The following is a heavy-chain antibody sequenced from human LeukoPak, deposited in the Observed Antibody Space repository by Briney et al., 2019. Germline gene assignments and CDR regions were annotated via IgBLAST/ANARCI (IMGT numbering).Heavy chain of an antibody. CDR1: GESVSSNSAA. Sequence: SQTLSLTCAISGESVSSNSAAWNWIRQSPSRGLEWLGRTYYRSKWYNDYAVSVKSRITIDPDTSKNQFSLQLNSVTPEDTAVYYCARDSISQVHDWFDPWGQGTLVTVSS. CDR3: ARDSISQVHDWFDP. CDR2: TYYRSKWYN. D-gene: IGHD2-21*01. V-gene: IGHV6-1*01. J-gene: IGHJ5*02.